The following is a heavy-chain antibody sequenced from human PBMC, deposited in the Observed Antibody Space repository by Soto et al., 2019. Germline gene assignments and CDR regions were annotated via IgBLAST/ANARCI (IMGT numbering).Heavy chain of an antibody. CDR2: IYSGGST. Sequence: EVQLVESGGGLIQPGGSLRLSCAASGFTVSSNYMSWVRQAPGKGLEWVSVIYSGGSTYYAASVKGRFTISRDNSKNTLYLQMNSLRAADTAVYYCARVGYAVTTGGAFDIWGQGTMVTVSS. D-gene: IGHD4-17*01. CDR1: GFTVSSNY. J-gene: IGHJ3*02. V-gene: IGHV3-53*01. CDR3: ARVGYAVTTGGAFDI.